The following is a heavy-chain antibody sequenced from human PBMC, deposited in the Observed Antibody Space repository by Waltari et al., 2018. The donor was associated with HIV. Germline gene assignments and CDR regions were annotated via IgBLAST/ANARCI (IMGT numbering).Heavy chain of an antibody. Sequence: QLQLQESGPGLVKPSETLSLTCTVSDGSIDRSSYYWGWIRQPPGQGLEWIGSIYYSGSTHDNPSLKSRFTISVDTSKNRFSLKLSSVTAADTAVYYCARHVGGYDSSGYFPYYFDYWGQGALVTVSS. V-gene: IGHV4-39*01. CDR3: ARHVGGYDSSGYFPYYFDY. J-gene: IGHJ4*02. CDR1: DGSIDRSSYY. CDR2: IYYSGST. D-gene: IGHD3-22*01.